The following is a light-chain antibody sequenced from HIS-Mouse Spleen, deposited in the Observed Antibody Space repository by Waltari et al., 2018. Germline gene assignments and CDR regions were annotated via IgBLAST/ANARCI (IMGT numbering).Light chain of an antibody. Sequence: QSALTQPRSVSGSPGQSVTISCTGTSSAVGGYTYVSWYQQPPGKAPKLMIYDVSKRPSGVPDRFSGSKSGNTASLTISGLQAEDEADYYCCSYAGSYTVVFGGGTKLTVL. CDR3: CSYAGSYTVV. V-gene: IGLV2-11*01. CDR1: SSAVGGYTY. J-gene: IGLJ2*01. CDR2: DVS.